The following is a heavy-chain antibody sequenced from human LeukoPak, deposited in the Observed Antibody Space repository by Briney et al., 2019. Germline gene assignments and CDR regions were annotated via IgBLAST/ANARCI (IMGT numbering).Heavy chain of an antibody. CDR3: ARYKYDSSGRNPIDN. J-gene: IGHJ4*02. V-gene: IGHV3-23*01. CDR2: IDGSSEVT. Sequence: GSLRLSCAASGFTFSSSVMTWVRLAPGKGLEWVSCIDGSSEVTRYADSVKGRFTISKDNSKNTLYLQMNSLRAEDTAVYYCARYKYDSSGRNPIDNWGQGTLVTVSS. CDR1: GFTFSSSV. D-gene: IGHD3-22*01.